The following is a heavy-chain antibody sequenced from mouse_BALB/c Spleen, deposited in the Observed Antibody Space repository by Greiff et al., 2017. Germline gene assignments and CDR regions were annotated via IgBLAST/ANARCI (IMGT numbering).Heavy chain of an antibody. V-gene: IGHV3-8*02. D-gene: IGHD1-1*01. CDR1: GDSITSGY. Sequence: EVKLVESGPSLVKPSQTLSLTCSVTGDSITSGYWNWIRKFPGNKLEYMGYISYSGSTYYNPSLKSRISITRDTSKNQYYLQLNSVTTEDTATYYCARFLYYGSSYDYFDYWGQGTTLTVSS. CDR3: ARFLYYGSSYDYFDY. CDR2: ISYSGST. J-gene: IGHJ2*01.